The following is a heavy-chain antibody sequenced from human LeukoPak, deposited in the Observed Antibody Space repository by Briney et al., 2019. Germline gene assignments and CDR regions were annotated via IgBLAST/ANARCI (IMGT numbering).Heavy chain of an antibody. CDR1: GFTFSSYS. D-gene: IGHD3-3*01. CDR2: ISTSSSTI. V-gene: IGHV3-48*02. J-gene: IGHJ3*01. Sequence: PGGSLRLSCAASGFTFSSYSMNWVRQAPGKGLEWVSYISTSSSTIYYADSVKGRFTISTDNAKNSLSLQMSSLRDEDTAVYYCATFRFLGTWGQGTMVTVSP. CDR3: ATFRFLGT.